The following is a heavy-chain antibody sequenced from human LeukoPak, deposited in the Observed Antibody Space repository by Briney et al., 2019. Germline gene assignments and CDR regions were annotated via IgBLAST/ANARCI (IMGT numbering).Heavy chain of an antibody. CDR3: ARWGTYSSSWLGAFDI. CDR1: GLTFSSYW. CDR2: IKQDGSEK. Sequence: PGGSLRLSCAASGLTFSSYWMSWVGQAPGKGLEWVANIKQDGSEKYYGDSVKGRFTISRDNAKNSLYLQMNSLRAEDTAVYYCARWGTYSSSWLGAFDIWGQGTMVTVSS. V-gene: IGHV3-7*05. D-gene: IGHD6-13*01. J-gene: IGHJ3*02.